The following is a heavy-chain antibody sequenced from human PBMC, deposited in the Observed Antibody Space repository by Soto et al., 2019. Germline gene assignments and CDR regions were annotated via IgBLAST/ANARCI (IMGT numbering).Heavy chain of an antibody. D-gene: IGHD3-9*01. Sequence: QLQLQESGPGLVKPSETLSLTCSVSDDSINSDKYYWGWIRQPPGKGLEWIGRIYYRGNAYYNPSLQTRVTISLDKSNSQFSLKLNSVTAADSAVYFCARLEGLATISYYFDFWGPGALVTVSS. J-gene: IGHJ4*02. CDR1: DDSINSDKYY. V-gene: IGHV4-39*01. CDR3: ARLEGLATISYYFDF. CDR2: IYYRGNA.